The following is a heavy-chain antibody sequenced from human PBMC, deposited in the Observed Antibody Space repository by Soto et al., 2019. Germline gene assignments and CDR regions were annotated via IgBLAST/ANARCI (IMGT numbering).Heavy chain of an antibody. V-gene: IGHV6-1*01. CDR1: GDSVSSNSAA. J-gene: IGHJ4*02. CDR2: TYYRSKWYN. Sequence: PSQTLSLTCAISGDSVSSNSAAWNWIRQSPSRGLEWLGRTYYRSKWYNDYAVSVKSRITISPDTSKNQFSLQLNSVTPEDTAVYYCARADDYYDSSGYLLDHWGQGTMVNVS. D-gene: IGHD3-22*01. CDR3: ARADDYYDSSGYLLDH.